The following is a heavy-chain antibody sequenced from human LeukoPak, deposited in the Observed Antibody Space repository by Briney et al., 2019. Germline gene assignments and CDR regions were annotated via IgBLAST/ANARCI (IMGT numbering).Heavy chain of an antibody. D-gene: IGHD5-12*01. V-gene: IGHV4-39*07. CDR3: AREAYSGYDSYRGY. J-gene: IGHJ4*02. CDR1: GGSISSSSYY. Sequence: KASETLSLTCTVSGGSISSSSYYWGWIRQPPGKGLEWIGSIYYSGSTYYNPSLKSRVTISVDTSKNQFSLKLSSVTAADTAVYYCAREAYSGYDSYRGYWGQGTLVTVSS. CDR2: IYYSGST.